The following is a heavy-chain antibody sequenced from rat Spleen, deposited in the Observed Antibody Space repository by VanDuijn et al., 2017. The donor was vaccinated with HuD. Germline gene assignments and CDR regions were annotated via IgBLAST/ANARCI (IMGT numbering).Heavy chain of an antibody. CDR1: GFTFSDYY. CDR3: ARTTTVLDY. Sequence: EVQLVESDGGLVQPGRSLKLSCAASGFTFSDYYMAWVRQAPKKGLEWVASISYEGSSTYYGDSVKGRFTISRDNAKSTLYLQMNSLRSEDTATYYCARTTTVLDYWGQGVMVTVSS. J-gene: IGHJ2*01. V-gene: IGHV5-22*01. CDR2: ISYEGSST. D-gene: IGHD1-1*01.